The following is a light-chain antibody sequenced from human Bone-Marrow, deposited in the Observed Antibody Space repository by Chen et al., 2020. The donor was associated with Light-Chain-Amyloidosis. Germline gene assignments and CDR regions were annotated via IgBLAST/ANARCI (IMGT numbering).Light chain of an antibody. CDR3: AAWDDSLNGPGFV. J-gene: IGLJ1*01. Sequence: QSVLTNPPSASGTPGQRVTISCSGSSSNIGSNAVYWYQQLPGTAPKLLIYSNNQRPSGVPDRVSGSTSGTSASLAISGLQSEDEADYYCAAWDDSLNGPGFVFGTGTKVTVV. V-gene: IGLV1-44*01. CDR1: SSNIGSNA. CDR2: SNN.